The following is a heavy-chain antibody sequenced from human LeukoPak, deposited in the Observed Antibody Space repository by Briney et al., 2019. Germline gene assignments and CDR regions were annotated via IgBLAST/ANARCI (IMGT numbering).Heavy chain of an antibody. D-gene: IGHD6-13*01. CDR3: AREGIPRLAAAVLSLMDV. J-gene: IGHJ6*02. CDR1: GYTFTSYY. V-gene: IGHV1-46*01. Sequence: ASVKVSCKASGYTFTSYYMHWVRQAPGQGLEWMGIINPSGGSTSYTQKFQGRVTMTRDTSTSTVYMELSSLRSEDTAVYYCAREGIPRLAAAVLSLMDVWGQGTTVTVSS. CDR2: INPSGGST.